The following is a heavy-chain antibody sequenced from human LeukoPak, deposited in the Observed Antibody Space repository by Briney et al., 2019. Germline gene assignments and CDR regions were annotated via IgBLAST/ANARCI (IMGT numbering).Heavy chain of an antibody. CDR1: GGSFSGHY. Sequence: PSETLSLTCAVYGGSFSGHYWSWIRQPPGKGLEWIGEINHSGSTNYNPSLRSQFTISVDPSKNQFSLKLSSLTAADTAVYYCARVGSVTTNNYFDYWGQGTLVTVSS. V-gene: IGHV4-34*01. CDR2: INHSGST. D-gene: IGHD4-17*01. CDR3: ARVGSVTTNNYFDY. J-gene: IGHJ4*02.